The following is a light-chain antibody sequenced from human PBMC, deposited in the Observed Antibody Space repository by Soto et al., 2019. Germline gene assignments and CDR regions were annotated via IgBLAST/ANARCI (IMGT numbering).Light chain of an antibody. CDR2: GAS. J-gene: IGKJ3*01. CDR3: HLYGSSRLFT. Sequence: EIVLTQSPGTLSLSPGEGTTLSCRASQSVSSSSLAWYQQKPGQAPRLLIYGASSRATGIPDRFSGSGSGTDFTLTISRLEPEDFAVYYCHLYGSSRLFTFGPGTKVDI. CDR1: QSVSSSS. V-gene: IGKV3-20*01.